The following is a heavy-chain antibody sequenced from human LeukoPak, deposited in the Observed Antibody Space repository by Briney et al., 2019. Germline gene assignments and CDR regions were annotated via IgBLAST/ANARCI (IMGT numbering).Heavy chain of an antibody. CDR3: ARDWNIVATRGSTEGGWFDP. V-gene: IGHV4-30-2*01. CDR2: IYHSGST. D-gene: IGHD5-12*01. J-gene: IGHJ5*02. CDR1: GGSISSGGYS. Sequence: SETLSLTCAVSGGSISSGGYSWSWLRQPPGKGLEWIGYIYHSGSTYYNPSLKSRVTISVDRSKNQFSLKLSSVTAADTAVYYCARDWNIVATRGSTEGGWFDPWGQGTLVTVSS.